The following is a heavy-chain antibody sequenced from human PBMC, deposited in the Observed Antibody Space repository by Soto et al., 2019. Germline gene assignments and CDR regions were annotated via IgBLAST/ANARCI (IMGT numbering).Heavy chain of an antibody. D-gene: IGHD3-22*01. V-gene: IGHV4-39*07. Sequence: PSETLSLTCTVSGGSISSSSYYWSWIRQPPGKGLEWIGETNHSGSTNYNPSLKSRVTISVDTSKNQFSLKLSSVTAADTAVYYCARAKRYYYDSSGYHGFDPWGRGTLVTVSS. CDR1: GGSISSSSYY. CDR3: ARAKRYYYDSSGYHGFDP. J-gene: IGHJ5*02. CDR2: TNHSGST.